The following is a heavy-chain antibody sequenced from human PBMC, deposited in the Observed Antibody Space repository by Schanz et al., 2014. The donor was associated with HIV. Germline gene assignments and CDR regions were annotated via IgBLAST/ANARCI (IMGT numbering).Heavy chain of an antibody. V-gene: IGHV1-18*01. D-gene: IGHD2-15*01. CDR2: ISTYNGNT. CDR1: GYTFTSYG. Sequence: QVRLVQSEAEVRKPGTSVKVSCKASGYTFTSYGITWVRQAPGQGLEWMGWISTYNGNTIYAQKFQGRVTMTTDTSTSTAYMELRSLRSDDTAVYYCARVNKDIGGYYFDYWGQGTLVTVSS. J-gene: IGHJ4*02. CDR3: ARVNKDIGGYYFDY.